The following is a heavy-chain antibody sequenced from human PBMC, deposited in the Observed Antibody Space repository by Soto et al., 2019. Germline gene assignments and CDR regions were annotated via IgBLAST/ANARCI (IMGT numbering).Heavy chain of an antibody. CDR1: GFTFSSYW. Sequence: GGSLRLSCAASGFTFSSYWMSWVRQAPGKGLEWVANIKQDGSEKYYVDYVKGRYTISRDNAKNSLYLQMNSLRAEDTTVYYWARDSLARLFTFFGLVIIFYYYYYMDFWGKGTTVTVSS. CDR2: IKQDGSEK. CDR3: ARDSLARLFTFFGLVIIFYYYYYMDF. D-gene: IGHD3-3*01. V-gene: IGHV3-7*01. J-gene: IGHJ6*03.